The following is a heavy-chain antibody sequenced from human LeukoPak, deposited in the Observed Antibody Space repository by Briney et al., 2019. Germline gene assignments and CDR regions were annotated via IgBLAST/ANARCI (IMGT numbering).Heavy chain of an antibody. J-gene: IGHJ4*02. D-gene: IGHD2-8*02. CDR3: AREYWAMASMYYFDD. CDR1: GFTFSSYG. CDR2: IWYDGSNK. V-gene: IGHV3-33*01. Sequence: GGSLRLSCAASGFTFSSYGMHWVRQAPGKGLEWVAVIWYDGSNKYYADSVKGRFTISRDNSKNTLYLQMNSLRAEDTAVYYCAREYWAMASMYYFDDWGQGTLVTVSS.